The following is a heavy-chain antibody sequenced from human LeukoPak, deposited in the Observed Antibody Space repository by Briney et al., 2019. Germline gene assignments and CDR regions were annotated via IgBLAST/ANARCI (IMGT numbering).Heavy chain of an antibody. CDR3: AKSSTKATPAGYGSGSYYNNWFDP. Sequence: GGSLRLSCAASGFTFSSYAMSWVRQAPGKGLEWVSAISGSGGSTYYADSVKGRFTISRDNSKNTLYLQMNSLRAEDTAVYYCAKSSTKATPAGYGSGSYYNNWFDPWGQGTLVTVSS. V-gene: IGHV3-23*01. J-gene: IGHJ5*02. CDR2: ISGSGGST. D-gene: IGHD3-10*01. CDR1: GFTFSSYA.